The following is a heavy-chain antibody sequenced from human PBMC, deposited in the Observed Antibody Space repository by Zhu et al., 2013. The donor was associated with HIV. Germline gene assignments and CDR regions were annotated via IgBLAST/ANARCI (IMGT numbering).Heavy chain of an antibody. CDR2: IIPIFGTA. Sequence: QVHLVQSGAEAKKPGSSVKVSCEASGGSFSNYVIIWVRQAPGQGLEWMGGIIPIFGTAIYAQKFRGRVTITADESTNTAYMELSSLTFEDTAVYYCARNQTGHHNYNGLDVWGPGTTVTVSS. CDR1: GGSFSNYV. D-gene: IGHD3-9*01. J-gene: IGHJ6*02. CDR3: ARNQTGHHNYNGLDV. V-gene: IGHV1-69*01.